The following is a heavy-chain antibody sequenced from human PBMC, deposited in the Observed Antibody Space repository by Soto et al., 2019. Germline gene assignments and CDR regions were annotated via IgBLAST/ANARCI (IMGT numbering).Heavy chain of an antibody. CDR2: INPSGGST. Sequence: GASVKVSCKASGYTFTSYYMHWVRQAPGQGLEWMGIINPSGGSTSYAQKFQDRVTMTRDTSTSTVYMELSSLRSEDTAVYYCARASTDYYFDYWGQGTLVTVSS. V-gene: IGHV1-46*01. CDR1: GYTFTSYY. J-gene: IGHJ4*02. CDR3: ARASTDYYFDY.